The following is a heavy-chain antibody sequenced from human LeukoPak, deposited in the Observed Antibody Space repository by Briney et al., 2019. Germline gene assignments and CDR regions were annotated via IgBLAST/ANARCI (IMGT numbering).Heavy chain of an antibody. Sequence: PGGSLRLSCAASGFTFRNYAMSWVRQAPGKGLEWVSSTSSSSSYIYYADSVKGRFTISRDNAKNSLYLQMNSLRAEDTAVYYCARDRRYNSYWGQGTLVTVSS. CDR2: TSSSSSYI. V-gene: IGHV3-21*01. D-gene: IGHD1-1*01. CDR1: GFTFRNYA. J-gene: IGHJ4*02. CDR3: ARDRRYNSY.